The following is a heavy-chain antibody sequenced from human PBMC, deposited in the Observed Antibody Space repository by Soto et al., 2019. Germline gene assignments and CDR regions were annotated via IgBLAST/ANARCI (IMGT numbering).Heavy chain of an antibody. CDR1: GYTFTNYG. CDR3: ARGGVVHCRGGSCPRNWFDP. CDR2: ISAYNGKT. D-gene: IGHD2-15*01. V-gene: IGHV1-18*01. J-gene: IGHJ5*02. Sequence: GASVKVSCKASGYTFTNYGITWVRQAPGQGLEWVGWISAYNGKTDYAQKVQGRVTMTTDTSTNTAYMELRSLRSDDTAVYYCARGGVVHCRGGSCPRNWFDPWGQGTLVTVSS.